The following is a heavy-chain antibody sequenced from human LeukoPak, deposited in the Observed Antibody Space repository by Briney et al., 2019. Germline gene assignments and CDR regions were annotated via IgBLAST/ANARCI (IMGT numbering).Heavy chain of an antibody. Sequence: PSETLSLTCTVSGGSISDYYWSWIRQPPGKGLEWIGYIYYSGITNYNPSLKTRVTILVDTSKNQFSLKLSSVTAADTAVYYCARPRRRYCSSTSCSENWFDPWGQGTLVTVSS. CDR2: IYYSGIT. D-gene: IGHD2-2*01. V-gene: IGHV4-59*08. J-gene: IGHJ5*02. CDR1: GGSISDYY. CDR3: ARPRRRYCSSTSCSENWFDP.